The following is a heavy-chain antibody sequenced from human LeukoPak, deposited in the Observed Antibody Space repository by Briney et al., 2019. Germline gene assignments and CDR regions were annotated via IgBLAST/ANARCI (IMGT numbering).Heavy chain of an antibody. CDR2: INPKTGST. J-gene: IGHJ5*02. V-gene: IGHV1-2*02. CDR3: ARSSGGSGRWGDNWFDP. CDR1: GYSFSGYY. Sequence: ASVKDSCKASGYSFSGYYIHWVRQAPSQGLEWMGWINPKTGSTNYAEKFQGRVTMTRDTSIRTYSKELRKLRSDNVAVYYCARSSGGSGRWGDNWFDPWGQGTLVIVSS. D-gene: IGHD3-10*01.